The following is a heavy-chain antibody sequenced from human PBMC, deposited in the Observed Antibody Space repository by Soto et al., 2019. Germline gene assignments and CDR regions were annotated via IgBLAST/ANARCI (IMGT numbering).Heavy chain of an antibody. Sequence: EVQLLETGGTLVQPGGSLTLSCATSGLAFSNFPMIWVRRAPGKGLEWVSSIRGRSLDTHYADSVKGRFTVSRDNSKNLVYLHISSLRADDTPMYDGVSGAEDAVGHYFDYWGQGTLVTVSS. J-gene: IGHJ4*02. CDR1: GLAFSNFP. CDR3: VSGAEDAVGHYFDY. CDR2: IRGRSLDT. D-gene: IGHD1-26*01. V-gene: IGHV3-23*01.